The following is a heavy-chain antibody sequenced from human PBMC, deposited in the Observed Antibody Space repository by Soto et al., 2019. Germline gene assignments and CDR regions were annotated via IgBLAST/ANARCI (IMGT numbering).Heavy chain of an antibody. J-gene: IGHJ6*02. V-gene: IGHV3-21*01. CDR2: ISSSSSYI. CDR3: ARDRWNREYCSSTSCYLNYYGMDV. Sequence: PGGSLRLSCAASGFTFSSYSMNWVRQAPGKGLEWVSSISSSSSYIYYADSVKGRFTISRDNAKNSLYLQKNSLRAEDTAVYYCARDRWNREYCSSTSCYLNYYGMDVWGQGTTVTVSS. D-gene: IGHD2-2*01. CDR1: GFTFSSYS.